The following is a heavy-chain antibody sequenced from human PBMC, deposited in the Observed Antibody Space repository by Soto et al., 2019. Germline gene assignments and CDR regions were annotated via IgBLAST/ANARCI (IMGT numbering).Heavy chain of an antibody. D-gene: IGHD6-19*01. Sequence: QVQLVQSGAEVKKPGASVKVSCKASGYTFTSYAMHWVRQAPGQRLEWMGWINAGNGNTKYSQKFQGRVTITRDTSASTAYMELSSLRSEDTAVYYCARDADRFYSSGKNDYWGQGTLVTVSS. CDR1: GYTFTSYA. V-gene: IGHV1-3*01. CDR2: INAGNGNT. J-gene: IGHJ4*02. CDR3: ARDADRFYSSGKNDY.